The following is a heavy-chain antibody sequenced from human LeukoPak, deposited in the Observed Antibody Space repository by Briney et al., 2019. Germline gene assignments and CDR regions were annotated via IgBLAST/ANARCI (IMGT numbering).Heavy chain of an antibody. CDR1: GGTFSSYA. J-gene: IGHJ4*02. CDR2: IIPMFGTA. D-gene: IGHD1-26*01. V-gene: IGHV1-69*06. Sequence: ASVKVSCKASGGTFSSYAINWVRQAPGQGLEWMGGIIPMFGTANYAQKFQGRVTITADKSTSTAYMELSSLRSEDTAVYYCAKDRESGTFTLDYWGQGTLVTVSS. CDR3: AKDRESGTFTLDY.